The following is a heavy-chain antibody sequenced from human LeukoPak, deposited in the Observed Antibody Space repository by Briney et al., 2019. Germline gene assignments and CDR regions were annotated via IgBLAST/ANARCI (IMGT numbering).Heavy chain of an antibody. J-gene: IGHJ5*02. Sequence: GGSLRLSCAASGFTFSSYSMNWVRQAPGKGLEWVSAISGSGGSTYYADSVKGRFAISRDNSKNTLYLQMNSLRAEDTAVYYCGRLHPTDNWFDPWGQGTLVTVSS. CDR1: GFTFSSYS. CDR3: GRLHPTDNWFDP. V-gene: IGHV3-23*01. CDR2: ISGSGGST. D-gene: IGHD4-11*01.